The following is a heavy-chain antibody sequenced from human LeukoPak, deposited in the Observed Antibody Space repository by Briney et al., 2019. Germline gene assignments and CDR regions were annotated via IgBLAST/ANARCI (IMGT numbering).Heavy chain of an antibody. Sequence: GESLKISCKGSGYSFTSYWIGWVRQMPGKGLEWMGIIYPGDSDTRYSPSFQGQVTISADKSISTAYLQWSSLKASDTAMYYCARHFDFVTQSRVVPAFYGMDVWGQGTTVTVSS. J-gene: IGHJ6*02. CDR2: IYPGDSDT. V-gene: IGHV5-51*01. D-gene: IGHD2-2*01. CDR3: ARHFDFVTQSRVVPAFYGMDV. CDR1: GYSFTSYW.